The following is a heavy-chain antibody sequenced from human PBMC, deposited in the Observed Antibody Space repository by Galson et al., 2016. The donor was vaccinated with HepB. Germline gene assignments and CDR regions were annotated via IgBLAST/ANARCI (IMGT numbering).Heavy chain of an antibody. D-gene: IGHD1-1*01. Sequence: SLRLXCAASAXXFSXXXMHXXXQAXGKGLEXVAVISSDGNFKYYADSVKGRFTISRDNSKDTLYLQVNSLRAEDTAVYYCARDGXQKLALYYFDYWGQGSLVTVSS. V-gene: IGHV3-30-3*01. CDR1: AXXFSXXX. J-gene: IGHJ4*02. CDR3: ARDGXQKLALYYFDY. CDR2: ISSDGNFK.